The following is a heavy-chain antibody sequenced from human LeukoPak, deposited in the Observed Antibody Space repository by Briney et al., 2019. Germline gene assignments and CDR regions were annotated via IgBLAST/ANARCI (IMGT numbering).Heavy chain of an antibody. CDR3: ARQSSTIAVAGTFDY. J-gene: IGHJ4*02. CDR1: GGSFSGYY. D-gene: IGHD6-19*01. V-gene: IGHV4-34*01. CDR2: INHSGST. Sequence: SETLSLTCAVYGGSFSGYYWSWIRQPPGKGLEWIGEINHSGSTNYNPSLKSRVTISVDTSKNQFSLKLSSVTAADTAVYYCARQSSTIAVAGTFDYWGQGTLVTVSS.